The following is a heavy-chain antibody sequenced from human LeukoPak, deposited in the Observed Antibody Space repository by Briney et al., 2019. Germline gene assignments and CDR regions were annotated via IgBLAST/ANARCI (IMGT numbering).Heavy chain of an antibody. Sequence: SETLSLTRAVYGGSFSGYYWSWIRQPAGKGLEWIGRIYTSGSTNYNPSLKSRVTMSVDTSKNQFSLKPSSVTAADTAVYYCARSPPIYSGYDHGWFDPWGQGTLVTVSS. CDR1: GGSFSGYY. CDR3: ARSPPIYSGYDHGWFDP. V-gene: IGHV4-59*10. D-gene: IGHD5-12*01. J-gene: IGHJ5*02. CDR2: IYTSGST.